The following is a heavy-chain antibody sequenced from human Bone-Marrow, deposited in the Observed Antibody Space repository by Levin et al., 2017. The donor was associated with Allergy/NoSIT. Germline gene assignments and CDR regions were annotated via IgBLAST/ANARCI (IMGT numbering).Heavy chain of an antibody. CDR3: AKAPYCGGDCYPYYFDY. V-gene: IGHV3-9*01. Sequence: SLKISCAASGFTFDDYAMHWVRQAPGKGLEWVSGISWNSGSIGYADSVKGRFTISRDNAKNSLYLQMNSLRAEDTALYYCAKAPYCGGDCYPYYFDYWGQGTLVTVSS. CDR2: ISWNSGSI. J-gene: IGHJ4*02. CDR1: GFTFDDYA. D-gene: IGHD2-21*02.